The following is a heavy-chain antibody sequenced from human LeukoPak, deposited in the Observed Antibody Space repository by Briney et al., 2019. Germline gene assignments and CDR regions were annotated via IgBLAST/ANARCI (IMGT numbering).Heavy chain of an antibody. CDR3: AAGVGWLIDY. V-gene: IGHV3-7*03. CDR2: IEGDGSER. Sequence: GGSLRLSCAASGFSFSSYWMSWVRQAPGKGLEWVANIEGDGSERNYMDSVKGRFTISRDNAKYSLHLQMNSLRAEDTAVYYCAAGVGWLIDYWGQGTLVTVSS. CDR1: GFSFSSYW. J-gene: IGHJ4*02. D-gene: IGHD6-19*01.